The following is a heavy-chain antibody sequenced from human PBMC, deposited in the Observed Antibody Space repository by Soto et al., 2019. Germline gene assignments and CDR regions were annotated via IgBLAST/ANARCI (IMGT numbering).Heavy chain of an antibody. D-gene: IGHD2-15*01. CDR1: GGSITSGGYS. V-gene: IGHV4-30-2*01. CDR2: IYHSGST. Sequence: SETLSLTCAVSGGSITSGGYSWTWIRQPPGKGLEWIGYIYHSGSTYYNPSLKSRVTISVDRSKNQFSLKLSSVTAADTAVYYCARRLITPLWYYGMDVWGQGTTVTVSS. CDR3: ARRLITPLWYYGMDV. J-gene: IGHJ6*02.